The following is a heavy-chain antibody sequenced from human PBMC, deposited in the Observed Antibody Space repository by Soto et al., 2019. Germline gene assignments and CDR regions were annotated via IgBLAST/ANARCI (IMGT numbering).Heavy chain of an antibody. CDR2: IGTAGDT. V-gene: IGHV3-13*01. Sequence: PGGSLRLSCAASGFTFSSYDMHWVRQATGKGLEWVSAIGTAGDTYYPGSVKGRFTISRENAKNSLYLQMNSLRAEDTAVYYCARDAGGLWSDLYYYYGMDVWGQGTTVTVSS. J-gene: IGHJ6*02. CDR3: ARDAGGLWSDLYYYYGMDV. CDR1: GFTFSSYD. D-gene: IGHD3-10*01.